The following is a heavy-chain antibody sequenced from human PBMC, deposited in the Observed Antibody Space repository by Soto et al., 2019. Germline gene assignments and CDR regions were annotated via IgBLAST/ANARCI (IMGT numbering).Heavy chain of an antibody. CDR3: ARFYDFWSGPYYYYYGTDV. J-gene: IGHJ6*02. CDR1: GGSISSYY. Sequence: PSETLSLTCTVSGGSISSYYWSWIRQPPGKGLEWIGYIYYSGSTNYNPSLKSRVTIPVDTSKNQFSLKLSSVTAADTAVYYCARFYDFWSGPYYYYYGTDVWGQWTTVTGSS. CDR2: IYYSGST. V-gene: IGHV4-59*01. D-gene: IGHD3-3*01.